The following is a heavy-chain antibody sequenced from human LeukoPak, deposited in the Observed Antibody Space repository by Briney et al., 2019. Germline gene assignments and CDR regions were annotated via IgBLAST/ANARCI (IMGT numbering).Heavy chain of an antibody. J-gene: IGHJ3*01. CDR2: I. Sequence: SGTLSLTCAVSGGSISSTNWWTWARQPPGKGLEWIGEIYNPSLRSRVTISLDKSKNQFSVKLNSVTAADTAVYYCAMGGGVAAAGAFDVWGQGTMVTVSS. CDR3: AMGGGVAAAGAFDV. V-gene: IGHV4-4*02. CDR1: GGSISSTNW. D-gene: IGHD6-13*01.